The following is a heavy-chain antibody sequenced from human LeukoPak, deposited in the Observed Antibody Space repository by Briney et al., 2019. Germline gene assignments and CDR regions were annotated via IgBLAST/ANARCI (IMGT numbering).Heavy chain of an antibody. Sequence: SETLSLTCTVSGGSISNYYWSWIRQPPGKGLEWIGYVHYSGSTNYSPSLKSRATISVDTSRSQFSLKLSSVTAADTAVYYCARVYCSGGSCYFGFWFDPWGQGTLVTVSS. CDR3: ARVYCSGGSCYFGFWFDP. J-gene: IGHJ5*02. CDR1: GGSISNYY. V-gene: IGHV4-59*12. D-gene: IGHD2-15*01. CDR2: VHYSGST.